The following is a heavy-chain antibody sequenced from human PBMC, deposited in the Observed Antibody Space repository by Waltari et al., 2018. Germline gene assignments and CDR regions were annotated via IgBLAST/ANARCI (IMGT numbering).Heavy chain of an antibody. CDR3: TGVDGY. CDR2: IREDGSEK. Sequence: EVQLVESRGGLVQPGGSLRLSCTASGFTFSTYWMAWVRQAPGKGLEWVASIREDGSEKYYVDSVKGRFTISRDNAKNSLDLQMNSLRVEDTAVYYCTGVDGYWGQGTLVTVSS. V-gene: IGHV3-7*01. CDR1: GFTFSTYW. D-gene: IGHD2-2*03. J-gene: IGHJ4*02.